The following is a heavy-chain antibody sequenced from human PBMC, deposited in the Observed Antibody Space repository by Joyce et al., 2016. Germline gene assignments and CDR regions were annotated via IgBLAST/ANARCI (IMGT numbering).Heavy chain of an antibody. D-gene: IGHD3-3*01. CDR1: GFTFSDSW. CDR3: VRDNYWSVDY. V-gene: IGHV3-74*01. Sequence: EVQLVESGGGLVQPGGSLRLSCVVSGFTFSDSWMHWVRQAPGKGLVWGARIKLDDSGTNYAESVKGRFTISRDNAKNTLHRQMNSLRADDTAVYYCVRDNYWSVDYWGQGTLVTVSS. J-gene: IGHJ4*02. CDR2: IKLDDSGT.